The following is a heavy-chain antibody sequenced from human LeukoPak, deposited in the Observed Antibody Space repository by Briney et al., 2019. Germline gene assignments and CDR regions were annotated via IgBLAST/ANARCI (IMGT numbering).Heavy chain of an antibody. J-gene: IGHJ3*02. CDR2: INPNSGGT. CDR3: ALPRLGYSGYHDAFDI. CDR1: GYTFTGYY. Sequence: ASVKVSCKASGYTFTGYYMHWVRQAPGQGLEWMGWINPNSGGTNYAQKFQGRVTMTRDTSISTAYMELSRLRSDDTAVYYCALPRLGYSGYHDAFDIWGQGTMVTVSS. D-gene: IGHD5-12*01. V-gene: IGHV1-2*02.